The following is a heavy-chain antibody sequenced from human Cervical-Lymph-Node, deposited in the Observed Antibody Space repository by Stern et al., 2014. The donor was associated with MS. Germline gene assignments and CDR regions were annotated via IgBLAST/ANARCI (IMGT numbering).Heavy chain of an antibody. Sequence: QLTLKESGPVLVKPTETLTLTCTVSGFSLNNPTMGVSWIRQPPGKALEWLAHIFLNDEKSYSTSLKSRLTISKDISKSQVVLTMSNMDPVDTATYSCARTSYYSDSGTWVGWFDPWVQGTLVTVSS. CDR2: IFLNDEK. CDR1: GFSLNNPTMG. V-gene: IGHV2-26*01. J-gene: IGHJ5*02. CDR3: ARTSYYSDSGTWVGWFDP. D-gene: IGHD3-10*01.